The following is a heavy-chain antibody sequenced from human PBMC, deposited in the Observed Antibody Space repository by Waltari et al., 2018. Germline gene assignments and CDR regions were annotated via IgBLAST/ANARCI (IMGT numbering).Heavy chain of an antibody. Sequence: QITLKESGPTLVKPTQTLTLTCTFSGFSLSTSGVGVGWIRQPPGKALEWLALIYWNDDKRYSPSLKSRLTITKDTSKNQVVLTMTNMDPVDTATYYCAHRQPYCSGGSCYFDYGGTFDYWGQGTLVTVSS. CDR2: IYWNDDK. J-gene: IGHJ4*02. D-gene: IGHD2-15*01. V-gene: IGHV2-5*01. CDR3: AHRQPYCSGGSCYFDYGGTFDY. CDR1: GFSLSTSGVG.